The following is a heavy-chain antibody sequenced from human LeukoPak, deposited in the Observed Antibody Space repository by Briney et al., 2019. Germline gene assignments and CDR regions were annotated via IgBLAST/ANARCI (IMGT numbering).Heavy chain of an antibody. CDR3: AKDPNGDYVGAFDS. Sequence: GGSLRLPCTASAFSFSSYAMTWLRQAPGKGLEWVSGIHGSGGVTYYADSVKGRFTISRDNSKNTLYLQMNSLRVEDTAVYYCAKDPNGDYVGAFDSWGQGTMVTVSS. D-gene: IGHD4-17*01. J-gene: IGHJ3*02. CDR2: IHGSGGVT. V-gene: IGHV3-23*01. CDR1: AFSFSSYA.